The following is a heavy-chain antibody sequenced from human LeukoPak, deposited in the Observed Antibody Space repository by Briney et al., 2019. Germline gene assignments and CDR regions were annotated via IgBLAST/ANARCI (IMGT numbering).Heavy chain of an antibody. CDR2: FNPSGSNT. CDR1: GSTFDVYY. CDR3: ARGRTVTNDFDL. J-gene: IGHJ2*01. D-gene: IGHD4-17*01. V-gene: IGHV1-46*02. Sequence: ASVKVSCKASGSTFDVYYIHWVRQAPGQGLEWMGIFNPSGSNTNYAQRFQGRVTLTRDTSTTTVYMDLSGLRPDDTAVYYCARGRTVTNDFDLWGRGTLLTVSS.